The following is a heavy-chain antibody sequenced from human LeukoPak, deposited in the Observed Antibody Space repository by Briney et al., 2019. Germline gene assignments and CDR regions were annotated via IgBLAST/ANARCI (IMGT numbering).Heavy chain of an antibody. V-gene: IGHV3-21*01. CDR1: GFTFSSYS. CDR2: ISSSSSYI. CDR3: ARDAKPTYYYDSSGYYPYYFDY. Sequence: GGSLRLSCAASGFTFSSYSMNWVRQAPGKGLEWVSSISSSSSYIYYADSVKGRFTISRDNAKNSLYLQMSSLRAEDTAVYYCARDAKPTYYYDSSGYYPYYFDYWGQGTLVTVSS. J-gene: IGHJ4*02. D-gene: IGHD3-22*01.